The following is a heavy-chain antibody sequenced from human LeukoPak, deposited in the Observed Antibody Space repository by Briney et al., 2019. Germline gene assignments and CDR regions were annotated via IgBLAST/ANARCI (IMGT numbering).Heavy chain of an antibody. CDR3: ARGGYSGSYYRFS. V-gene: IGHV3-74*01. J-gene: IGHJ4*02. D-gene: IGHD6-25*01. CDR2: TSKDGSDT. CDR1: GFTFTDSW. Sequence: GGSLRLSCAVSGFTFTDSWMHWVRQAPGKGPEWLSRTSKDGSDTVYADSAKGRLTASRDNAKNTIYLELTNLRPDDTALYYCARGGYSGSYYRFSWGRGTLVTVAS.